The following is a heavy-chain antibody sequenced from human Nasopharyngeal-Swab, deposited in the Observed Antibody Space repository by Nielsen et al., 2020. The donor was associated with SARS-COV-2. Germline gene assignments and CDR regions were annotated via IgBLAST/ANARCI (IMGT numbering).Heavy chain of an antibody. CDR2: IDAGGGNT. CDR1: GFTFSTYA. CDR3: ADPPFSEY. V-gene: IGHV3-23*01. Sequence: GESLKISCAASGFTFSTYAMTWVRQAPGKGLEWVSTIDAGGGNTWYAGSVKGRFTISRDNSKSTLYLQMNSLRADDTAVYYCADPPFSEYWGQGTLVTVSS. J-gene: IGHJ4*02.